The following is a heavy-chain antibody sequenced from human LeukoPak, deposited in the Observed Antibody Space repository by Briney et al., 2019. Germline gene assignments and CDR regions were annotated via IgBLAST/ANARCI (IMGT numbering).Heavy chain of an antibody. CDR2: IYNSGST. D-gene: IGHD3-10*01. Sequence: SETLSLTCTVSGGSISSYYWSWIRQPPGKGLEWIGYIYNSGSTNYNPSLKSRVTISIDTSKNQFSLKLSSVTAADTAVYFCARGDHYGAWETWGQGTLVTVSS. V-gene: IGHV4-59*01. CDR1: GGSISSYY. CDR3: ARGDHYGAWET. J-gene: IGHJ5*02.